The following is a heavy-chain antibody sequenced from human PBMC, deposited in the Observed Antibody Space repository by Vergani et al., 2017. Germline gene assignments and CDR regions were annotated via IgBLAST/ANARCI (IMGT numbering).Heavy chain of an antibody. V-gene: IGHV3-53*01. CDR2: LYSAGST. CDR3: ARGGLRMSSRFDP. Sequence: EVQLVESGGGLIQPGGSLRLSCAASGLTVSSNYMSWVRQAPGKGLEWVSVLYSAGSTYYADSVKGRFIISRDDSKNTLYLQMNSLRGEDTAVYYCARGGLRMSSRFDPWGQGTRVTVSS. D-gene: IGHD1-26*01. J-gene: IGHJ5*02. CDR1: GLTVSSNY.